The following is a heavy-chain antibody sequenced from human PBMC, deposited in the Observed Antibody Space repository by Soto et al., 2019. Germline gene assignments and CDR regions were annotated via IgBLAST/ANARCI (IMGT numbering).Heavy chain of an antibody. CDR3: ARANVDIATTMLTYFDY. D-gene: IGHD5-12*01. CDR1: GFTFSSHA. V-gene: IGHV3-30*03. Sequence: LRLSCAASGFTFSSHAMHWVRQAPGKGLEWVAVVSYDGSNKYYAGSVKGRFTISRDNSKNTQYLQMNSLRVEDTAVYYCARANVDIATTMLTYFDYWGQGTGVTVSS. CDR2: VSYDGSNK. J-gene: IGHJ4*02.